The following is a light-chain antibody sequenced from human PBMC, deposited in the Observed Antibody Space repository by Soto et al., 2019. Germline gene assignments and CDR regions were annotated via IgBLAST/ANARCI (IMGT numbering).Light chain of an antibody. J-gene: IGKJ4*01. Sequence: DIQMTPSPSFVAASVGDGVTINPRASQAVSTWVAWYQQRPGEAPRLLIYAASTRQTGVPARFSGSGSGTDFTLTISSLQPEDFAIYYCQQDNSFPRTFGGGTKVDIK. CDR2: AAS. CDR3: QQDNSFPRT. CDR1: QAVSTW. V-gene: IGKV1-12*01.